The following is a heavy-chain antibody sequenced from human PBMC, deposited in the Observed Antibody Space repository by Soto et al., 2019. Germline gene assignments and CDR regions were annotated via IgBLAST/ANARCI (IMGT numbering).Heavy chain of an antibody. CDR3: ARQLYGSGICPYFQH. Sequence: LSLTCDVYGGSFSGYYWSWIRQPPGQGLEWIGEINHSGSTNYNPSLKSRVTITKDTSKNQVVLTMTNMDPVDTATYYCARQLYGSGICPYFQHWGQGTLVTVSS. V-gene: IGHV4-34*01. D-gene: IGHD3-10*01. CDR2: INHSGST. J-gene: IGHJ1*01. CDR1: GGSFSGYY.